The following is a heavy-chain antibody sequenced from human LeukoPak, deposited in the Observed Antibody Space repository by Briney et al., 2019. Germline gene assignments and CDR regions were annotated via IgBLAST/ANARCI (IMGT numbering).Heavy chain of an antibody. CDR2: INPNSGGT. CDR3: ARDRVIGGVGATDHFDY. D-gene: IGHD1-26*01. J-gene: IGHJ4*02. V-gene: IGHV1-2*06. Sequence: ASVKVSCKTSGYSLTSYGITWVRQAPGQGLEWMGRINPNSGGTNYAQKFQGRVTMTRDTSISTAYMELSRLRSDDTAVYYCARDRVIGGVGATDHFDYWGQGTLVTVSS. CDR1: GYSLTSYG.